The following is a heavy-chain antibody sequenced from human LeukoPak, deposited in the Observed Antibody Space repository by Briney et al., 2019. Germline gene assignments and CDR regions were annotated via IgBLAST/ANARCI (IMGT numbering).Heavy chain of an antibody. J-gene: IGHJ4*02. D-gene: IGHD6-19*01. Sequence: SETLSLTCAVYGGSFSGYYWSWIRQPPGKGLEWIGEINHSGSTNYNPSLKSRVTISVDTSKNPFSLKLSSVTAADTAVYYCAGPQGLYQWLGPYAYYFDYWGPGTLVTVSS. CDR1: GGSFSGYY. CDR3: AGPQGLYQWLGPYAYYFDY. V-gene: IGHV4-34*01. CDR2: INHSGST.